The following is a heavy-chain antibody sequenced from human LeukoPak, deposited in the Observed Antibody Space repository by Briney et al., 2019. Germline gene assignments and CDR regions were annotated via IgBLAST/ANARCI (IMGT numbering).Heavy chain of an antibody. D-gene: IGHD6-13*01. CDR3: AREGYSTGWYFFDN. Sequence: GGSLRLSCAASGFTFNSYGMHWVRQAPGKGLEWVAFVRSDGVDKYYADSVKGRFTISRDNAKNTLYLGMNSLRADDTAVYYCAREGYSTGWYFFDNWGRGTRVTVSS. CDR2: VRSDGVDK. J-gene: IGHJ4*02. V-gene: IGHV3-30*02. CDR1: GFTFNSYG.